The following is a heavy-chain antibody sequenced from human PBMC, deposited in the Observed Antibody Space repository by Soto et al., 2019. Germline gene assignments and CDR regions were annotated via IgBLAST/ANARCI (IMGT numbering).Heavy chain of an antibody. CDR2: ISAYNGNT. Sequence: ASVKVSCKASGYTFTSYGTSWVRQAPGQGLEWMGWISAYNGNTNYAQKLQGRVTMTTDTSTSTAYMELRSLRSDDTAVYYCARDASTYYYDTSGYVSAFDIWGQGTMVTVSS. D-gene: IGHD3-22*01. V-gene: IGHV1-18*01. J-gene: IGHJ3*02. CDR3: ARDASTYYYDTSGYVSAFDI. CDR1: GYTFTSYG.